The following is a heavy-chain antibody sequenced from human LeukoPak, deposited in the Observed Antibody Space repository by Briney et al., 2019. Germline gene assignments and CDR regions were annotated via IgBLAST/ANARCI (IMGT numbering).Heavy chain of an antibody. CDR3: ARESNYYDSSGSIDY. Sequence: PSETLSLTCTVSGGSVSSGSYYWSWIRQPPGKGLEWIGYIYYSGSTNYNPSLKSRVTISVDTSKNQFSLKLSSVTAADTAVYYCARESNYYDSSGSIDYWGQGTLVTVSS. D-gene: IGHD3-22*01. CDR1: GGSVSSGSYY. J-gene: IGHJ4*02. CDR2: IYYSGST. V-gene: IGHV4-61*01.